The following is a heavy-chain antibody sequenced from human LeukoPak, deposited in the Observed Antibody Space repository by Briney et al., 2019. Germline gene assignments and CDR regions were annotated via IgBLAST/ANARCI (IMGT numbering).Heavy chain of an antibody. CDR1: GFTFSDYY. CDR3: ARSPWGVTAIFLDS. D-gene: IGHD2-21*02. CDR2: ISSSGSTI. Sequence: GGSLRLSCAASGFTFSDYYMSWIRQAPGKGLEWVSYISSSGSTIYYADSVKGRFTTSRDSAKNSLYLQMNSLRAEDTAVYYCARSPWGVTAIFLDSWGQGTLVTVSS. V-gene: IGHV3-11*01. J-gene: IGHJ4*02.